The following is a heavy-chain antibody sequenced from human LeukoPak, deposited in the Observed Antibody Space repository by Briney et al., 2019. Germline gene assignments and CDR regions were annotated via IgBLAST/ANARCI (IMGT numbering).Heavy chain of an antibody. V-gene: IGHV4-61*02. CDR2: IYTSGST. D-gene: IGHD3-10*01. CDR1: GGSISSGSYY. CDR3: ARGATMVQYNWFDP. J-gene: IGHJ5*02. Sequence: SETLSLTCTVSGGSISSGSYYWNWIRQPAGKGLEWIGRIYTSGSTNYNPSLKSRVTISVDTSKNQFSLKLSSVTAADTAVYYCARGATMVQYNWFDPWGQGTLVTVSS.